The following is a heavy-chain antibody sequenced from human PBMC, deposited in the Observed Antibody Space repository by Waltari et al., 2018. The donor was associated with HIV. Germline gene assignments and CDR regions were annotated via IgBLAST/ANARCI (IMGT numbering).Heavy chain of an antibody. D-gene: IGHD4-17*01. CDR1: GLTFSSYG. CDR2: ISDEGSNK. CDR3: AKDKDSTVTTIFYYYGMDV. J-gene: IGHJ6*02. Sequence: QVQLVESGGGVVQPGRSLRLSCAASGLTFSSYGMHWVRQAPGKGREWVACISDEGSNKDYADSVKGRFTISRDNSKNKLYLQMSSLRAEDTAVYYCAKDKDSTVTTIFYYYGMDVWGQGTTVTVSS. V-gene: IGHV3-30*18.